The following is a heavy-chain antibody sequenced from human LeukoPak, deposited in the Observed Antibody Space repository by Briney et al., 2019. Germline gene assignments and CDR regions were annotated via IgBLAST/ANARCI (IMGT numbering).Heavy chain of an antibody. CDR1: GGSISSYY. Sequence: SETLSLTCTVSGGSISSYYWNWIRQPARKGLEWIGRTDTSGNSIYNPSLKSRVTMSVDTSKNQFSLKLTSVTAADTAVYYCARGRSGYDFWSGYDTLGQGTLVTVSS. V-gene: IGHV4-4*07. D-gene: IGHD3-3*01. CDR3: ARGRSGYDFWSGYDT. CDR2: TDTSGNS. J-gene: IGHJ5*02.